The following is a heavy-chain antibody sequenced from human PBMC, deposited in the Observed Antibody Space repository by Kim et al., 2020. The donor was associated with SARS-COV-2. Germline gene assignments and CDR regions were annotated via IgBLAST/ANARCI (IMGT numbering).Heavy chain of an antibody. CDR2: TSGSGGST. V-gene: IGHV3-23*01. CDR3: AQTRYYDFWSGYSYMDV. D-gene: IGHD3-3*01. J-gene: IGHJ6*03. Sequence: GGSLRLSCSASGFTFSSYAMSCVRQAPGKGLEWVSATSGSGGSTYYADSVKVRFTISRDNSKNTLYLQMNSLRAEDTAVYYCAQTRYYDFWSGYSYMDVWGQGSTVTVSS. CDR1: GFTFSSYA.